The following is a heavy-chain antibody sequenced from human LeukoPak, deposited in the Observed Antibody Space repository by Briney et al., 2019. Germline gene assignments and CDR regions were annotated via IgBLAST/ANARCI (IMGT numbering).Heavy chain of an antibody. D-gene: IGHD6-6*01. J-gene: IGHJ6*02. CDR3: ARVTTVKGVAARPTYYYYGMDV. V-gene: IGHV4-34*01. Sequence: SETLSLTCAVYGGSFSGYYWSWIRQPPGKGLEWIGESNHSGSTNYNPSLKSRVTISVDTSKNQFSLKLSSVTAADTAVYYCARVTTVKGVAARPTYYYYGMDVWGQGTTVTVSS. CDR1: GGSFSGYY. CDR2: SNHSGST.